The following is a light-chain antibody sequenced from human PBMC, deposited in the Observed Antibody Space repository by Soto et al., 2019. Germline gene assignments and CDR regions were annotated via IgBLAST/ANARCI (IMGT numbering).Light chain of an antibody. J-gene: IGKJ2*01. V-gene: IGKV3-15*01. Sequence: EIVMTQSPGTLSVSPGERATLSCRASQSVAGDLAWYQQKPGQPPRLLIYGASARATGVPAKFSGSGSGTEFTLTISSLQSEDFAVYYCQQFNNWPPTFGQGTKLEIE. CDR2: GAS. CDR1: QSVAGD. CDR3: QQFNNWPPT.